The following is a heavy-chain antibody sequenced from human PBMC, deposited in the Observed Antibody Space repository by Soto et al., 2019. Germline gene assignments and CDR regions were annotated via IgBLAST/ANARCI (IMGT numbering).Heavy chain of an antibody. J-gene: IGHJ6*03. CDR3: ARETNGYYYYMDV. Sequence: GGSLRLSCAASGFTFSSYWMHWVRQAPGKGLVWVSRINSDGSSTSYADSVKGRFTISRDNAKNTLYLQMNSLRAEDTAVYYCARETNGYYYYMDVWGKGTTVTVSS. CDR2: INSDGSST. CDR1: GFTFSSYW. V-gene: IGHV3-74*01.